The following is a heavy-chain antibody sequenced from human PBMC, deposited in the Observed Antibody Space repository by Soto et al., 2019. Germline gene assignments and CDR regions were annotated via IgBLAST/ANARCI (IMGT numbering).Heavy chain of an antibody. J-gene: IGHJ4*02. V-gene: IGHV4-38-2*01. CDR1: GDAISSGFY. Sequence: TLYLTCDVSGDAISSGFYLAWIRQPPGKRLEWIGNIYFTGTTSYNPSLKTRVTMSVDTSKNQFSLRLSSVTAADTAVFYCARVRRIGMSGSPGDSWGQGTQVTVSS. CDR2: IYFTGTT. CDR3: ARVRRIGMSGSPGDS. D-gene: IGHD3-10*01.